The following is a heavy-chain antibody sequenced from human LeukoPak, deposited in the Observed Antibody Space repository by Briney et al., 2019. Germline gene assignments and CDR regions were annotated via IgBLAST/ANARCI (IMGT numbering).Heavy chain of an antibody. Sequence: GESLKISCKGSGYSFTNYWIGWVRQAPGQGLEWMGWISAYNGNTNYAQKLQGRVTMTTDTSTSTAYMELRSLRSDDTAVYYCARLYSSGWYSYFDHWGQGTLVTVSS. CDR3: ARLYSSGWYSYFDH. D-gene: IGHD6-19*01. V-gene: IGHV1-18*04. CDR2: ISAYNGNT. CDR1: GYSFTNYW. J-gene: IGHJ4*02.